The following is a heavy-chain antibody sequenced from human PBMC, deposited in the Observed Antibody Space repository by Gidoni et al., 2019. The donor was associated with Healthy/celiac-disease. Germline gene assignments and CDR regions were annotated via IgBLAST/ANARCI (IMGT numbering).Heavy chain of an antibody. CDR1: GFTFSSDS. V-gene: IGHV3-21*01. CDR3: ASLSDDAFDI. Sequence: EVQRVESGGGRVKPGGSLRLAWEASGFTFSSDSMNWVRQAQGKGLEWGSSISSSSSYLYYADSVKGRFTISRDHAKTSLFLQMNSLSAEDTAVYYCASLSDDAFDIWGQGTLVTVSS. CDR2: ISSSSSYL. J-gene: IGHJ3*02.